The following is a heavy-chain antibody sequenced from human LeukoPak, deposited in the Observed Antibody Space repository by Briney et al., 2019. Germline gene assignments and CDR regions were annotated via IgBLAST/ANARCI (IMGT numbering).Heavy chain of an antibody. CDR1: GYTFTSYA. Sequence: ASAKVSCKASGYTFTSYAISWVRQAPGQGLEWMGWISAYNGNTDYAQKLQGRVTMTTDTSTSTAYMELRSLRSDDTAVYYCARVFSGQQLHYWGQGTLVTVSS. CDR3: ARVFSGQQLHY. CDR2: ISAYNGNT. V-gene: IGHV1-18*01. J-gene: IGHJ4*02. D-gene: IGHD6-13*01.